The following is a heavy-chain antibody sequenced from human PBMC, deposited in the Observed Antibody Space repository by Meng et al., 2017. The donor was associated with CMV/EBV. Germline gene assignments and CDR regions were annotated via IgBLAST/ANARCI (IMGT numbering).Heavy chain of an antibody. CDR3: ARDGRFSDISSGWYRDKYYYYGMDV. CDR2: ISSSSSTI. CDR1: GFTFSSYS. D-gene: IGHD6-19*01. J-gene: IGHJ6*02. V-gene: IGHV3-48*01. Sequence: GESLKISCAASGFTFSSYSMNWVRQAPGKGLEWVSYISSSSSTIYYADSVKGRFTISRDNSKNTLYLQMNSLRAEDTAVYYCARDGRFSDISSGWYRDKYYYYGMDVWGQGTTVTVSS.